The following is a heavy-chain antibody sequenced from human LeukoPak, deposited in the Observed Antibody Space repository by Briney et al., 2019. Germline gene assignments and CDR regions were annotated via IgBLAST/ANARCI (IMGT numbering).Heavy chain of an antibody. CDR1: GFTFSNAW. J-gene: IGHJ5*02. CDR2: IKSKTDGGTT. D-gene: IGHD2-2*01. V-gene: IGHV3-15*01. CDR3: TTDFSVFNNIVVVPASRFGWFDP. Sequence: PGGSLRLSCAASGFTFSNAWMSWVRQAPGKGLEWVGRIKSKTDGGTTDYAATVKGRFTISRDDSKNTLYLQMNSMKTEDTAVYYCTTDFSVFNNIVVVPASRFGWFDPWGQGTLVTVSS.